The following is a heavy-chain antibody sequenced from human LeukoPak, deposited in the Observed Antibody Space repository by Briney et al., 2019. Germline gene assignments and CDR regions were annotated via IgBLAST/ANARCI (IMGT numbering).Heavy chain of an antibody. J-gene: IGHJ6*04. Sequence: GGSLRLSCAASGFTVSSNYMSWVRQAPGKGLEWVSVIYSGGSTYYADSLKGRFTISSDKSKNTVYLQMNSLRAGDTAVYYCAELGITMIGGVWGKGTTVTISS. V-gene: IGHV3-66*01. CDR2: IYSGGST. CDR3: AELGITMIGGV. CDR1: GFTVSSNY. D-gene: IGHD3-10*02.